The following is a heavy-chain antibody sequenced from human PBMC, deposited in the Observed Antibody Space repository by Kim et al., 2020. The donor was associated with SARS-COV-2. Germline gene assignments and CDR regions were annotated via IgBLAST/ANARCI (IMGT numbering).Heavy chain of an antibody. D-gene: IGHD3-9*01. CDR3: ARHGELRYFDWLLHGDDY. J-gene: IGHJ4*02. Sequence: KGRFTISRDNAKNSLYLQMNSLRAEDTAVYYCARHGELRYFDWLLHGDDYWGQGTLVTVSS. V-gene: IGHV3-48*03.